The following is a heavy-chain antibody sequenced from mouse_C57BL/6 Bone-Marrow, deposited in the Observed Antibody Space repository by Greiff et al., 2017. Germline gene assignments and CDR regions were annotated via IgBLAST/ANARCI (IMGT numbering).Heavy chain of an antibody. CDR2: IYPGSGST. CDR1: GYTFTSYW. D-gene: IGHD2-5*01. V-gene: IGHV1-55*01. Sequence: QVQLQQPGAVLVKPGASVKMSCKASGYTFTSYWLTWVKQRPGQGLEWIGDIYPGSGSTNYNEKFKSKATLTVDTSTSTAYMQLSSLTSEDSAVYYCARPYYSNYWYFDVWGTGTTVTVSS. J-gene: IGHJ1*03. CDR3: ARPYYSNYWYFDV.